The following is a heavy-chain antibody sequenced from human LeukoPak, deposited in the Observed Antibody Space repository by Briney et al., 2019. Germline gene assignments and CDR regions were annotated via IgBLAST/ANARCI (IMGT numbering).Heavy chain of an antibody. D-gene: IGHD2-2*01. CDR1: GGSISSGGYS. Sequence: SQTLSLTCAVSGGSISSGGYSWSWIRQPPGTGLEWIGYICHSGSTYYNPSLKSRVTISVDRSKNQFSLKLSSVTAADTAVYYCARGPPPRIVVVPAAIRGFDYWGQGTLVTVSS. CDR2: ICHSGST. CDR3: ARGPPPRIVVVPAAIRGFDY. V-gene: IGHV4-30-2*01. J-gene: IGHJ4*02.